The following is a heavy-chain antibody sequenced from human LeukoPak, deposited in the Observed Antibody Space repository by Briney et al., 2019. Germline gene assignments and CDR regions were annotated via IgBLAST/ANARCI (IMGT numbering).Heavy chain of an antibody. V-gene: IGHV4-4*07. Sequence: SETLSLTCTVSGGSISSYYWSWIRQPAGKGLEWIGRIYSSGTTNYNPSLKSRVTMSVDRSNNQFSLKLNSVTAADTAVYYCARGTNAFINVWGKGTTVTVSS. CDR2: IYSSGTT. CDR3: ARGTNAFINV. CDR1: GGSISSYY. J-gene: IGHJ6*04. D-gene: IGHD3-16*01.